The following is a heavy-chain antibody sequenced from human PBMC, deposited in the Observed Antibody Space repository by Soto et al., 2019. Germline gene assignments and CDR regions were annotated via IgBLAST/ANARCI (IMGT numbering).Heavy chain of an antibody. CDR3: ARPETHYYDSSGFAADY. J-gene: IGHJ4*02. CDR2: ISYDGSNK. CDR1: GFNFSNYG. V-gene: IGHV3-30*03. D-gene: IGHD3-22*01. Sequence: GGSLRLSCAASGFNFSNYGMHWVRQAPGKGLEWVAVISYDGSNKYYADSVKGRFTISRDNSKNTLYLQMNSLRAEDTAVYYCARPETHYYDSSGFAADYWGQGTLVTVSS.